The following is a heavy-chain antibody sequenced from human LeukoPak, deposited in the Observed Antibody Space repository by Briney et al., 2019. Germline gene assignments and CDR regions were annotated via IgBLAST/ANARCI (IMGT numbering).Heavy chain of an antibody. Sequence: ASVMVSCKASGYTFTSYDINWVRQATGQGLEWMGWMNPNSGNTGYAQKFQGRVTMTRNTSISTAYMELSSLRSEDTAVYYCARGSGYCSSTSCSGENFDYWGQGTLVTVSS. CDR3: ARGSGYCSSTSCSGENFDY. J-gene: IGHJ4*02. D-gene: IGHD2-2*01. CDR1: GYTFTSYD. CDR2: MNPNSGNT. V-gene: IGHV1-8*01.